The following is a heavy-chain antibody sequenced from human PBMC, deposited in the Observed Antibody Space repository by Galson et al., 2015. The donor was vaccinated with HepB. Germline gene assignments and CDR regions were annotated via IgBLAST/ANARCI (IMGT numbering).Heavy chain of an antibody. D-gene: IGHD3-22*01. CDR2: IKQDGSEK. CDR1: GFTFNNYW. V-gene: IGHV3-7*01. CDR3: ARLDFDSSGDYRLYFDY. J-gene: IGHJ4*02. Sequence: LRLSCAASGFTFNNYWMSWVRQAPGKGLEWVANIKQDGSEKYYVDSVKGRFTISRDNAKNSLYLQMNSLRAEDTAIYYCARLDFDSSGDYRLYFDYWGQGTLVTVSS.